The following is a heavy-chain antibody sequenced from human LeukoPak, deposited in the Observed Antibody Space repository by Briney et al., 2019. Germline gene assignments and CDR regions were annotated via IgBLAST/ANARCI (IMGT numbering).Heavy chain of an antibody. CDR3: AREYGSGSSWFDP. CDR1: GFTVSSNY. D-gene: IGHD3-10*01. CDR2: INSGGST. V-gene: IGHV3-66*01. J-gene: IGHJ5*02. Sequence: GGSLRLSCAASGFTVSSNYMSWVRQAPGEGLEWVSVINSGGSTYYADSVKGRFTIFRDNSKNTLYLQMNSLRAEDTAVYYCAREYGSGSSWFDPWGQGTLVTVSS.